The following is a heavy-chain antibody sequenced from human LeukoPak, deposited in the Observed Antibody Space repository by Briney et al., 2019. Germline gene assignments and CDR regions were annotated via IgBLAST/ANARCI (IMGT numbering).Heavy chain of an antibody. Sequence: PGGSLRLSCEASGLTFSRDWMSWLRQAPGKGLEWVANIKTDGSETAYLGSVRGRFTISRDNAKNSLYLQMNSLRAEDTAVYYCAKIGDDFGDYFDYWGQGTLVTVSS. V-gene: IGHV3-7*01. D-gene: IGHD4-17*01. J-gene: IGHJ4*02. CDR2: IKTDGSET. CDR3: AKIGDDFGDYFDY. CDR1: GLTFSRDW.